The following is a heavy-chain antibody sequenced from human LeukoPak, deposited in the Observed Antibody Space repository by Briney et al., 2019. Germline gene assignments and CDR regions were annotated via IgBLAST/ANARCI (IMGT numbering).Heavy chain of an antibody. J-gene: IGHJ3*02. V-gene: IGHV1-69*06. CDR2: IISIFNTA. Sequence: GASVKVSCKASGDTFRRFAMSWVRQAPGQGLEWMGGIISIFNTANYAQKFQGRVTITADKSTSTAYMELSSLRSEDTAVYYCARDEGIVGATDAFDIWGQGTMVTVSS. D-gene: IGHD1-26*01. CDR1: GDTFRRFA. CDR3: ARDEGIVGATDAFDI.